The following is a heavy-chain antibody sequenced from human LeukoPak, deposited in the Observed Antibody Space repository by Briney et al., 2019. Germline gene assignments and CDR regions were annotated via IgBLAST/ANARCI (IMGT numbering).Heavy chain of an antibody. J-gene: IGHJ4*02. CDR3: ARDQEGFDY. V-gene: IGHV1-46*01. CDR2: IYPRDGST. CDR1: GYTFTNNY. Sequence: ASVKVSCKASGYTFTNNYLHWVRQAPGQGLEWMGMIYPRDGSTSYAQNFQGRVTVTRDTTTTTVHMELRGLRSEDTAVYYCARDQEGFDYWGQGTVVTVSS.